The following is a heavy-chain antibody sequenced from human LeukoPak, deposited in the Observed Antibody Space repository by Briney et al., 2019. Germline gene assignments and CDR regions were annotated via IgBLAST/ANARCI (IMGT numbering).Heavy chain of an antibody. V-gene: IGHV3-74*01. J-gene: IGHJ4*02. Sequence: GGSLRLSCVASGLNFDDSAMHWVRQAPGKGLVWVSGINSEGTSTSYADSVKGRFTISRDNAKNTLYLRINSLRAEDTAVYYCARDTKSYFDYWGQGTLVTVSS. CDR2: INSEGTST. CDR3: ARDTKSYFDY. D-gene: IGHD3-3*01. CDR1: GLNFDDSA.